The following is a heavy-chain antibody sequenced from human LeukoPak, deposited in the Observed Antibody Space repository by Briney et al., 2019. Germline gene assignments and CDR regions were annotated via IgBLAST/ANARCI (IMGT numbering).Heavy chain of an antibody. J-gene: IGHJ3*02. V-gene: IGHV3-11*01. Sequence: PGGSLRLSCAASGFTFSDYYMSWIRQAPGKGLEWVSYISSSGSTIYYADSVKGRFTISRDNAKNSLYLQMNGLRAEDTAVYYCARDRYSGYDSYAFDIWGQGTMVTVSS. CDR1: GFTFSDYY. D-gene: IGHD5-12*01. CDR2: ISSSGSTI. CDR3: ARDRYSGYDSYAFDI.